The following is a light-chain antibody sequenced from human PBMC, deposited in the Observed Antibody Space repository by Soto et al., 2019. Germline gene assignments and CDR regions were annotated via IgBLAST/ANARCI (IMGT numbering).Light chain of an antibody. CDR3: QQRTNRPPIYT. CDR2: DAS. V-gene: IGKV3-11*01. CDR1: QSVSSS. J-gene: IGKJ2*01. Sequence: EIVLTQSPATLSLSPGERATLSCRASQSVSSSLAWYQQKPGQAPRLLMYDASKRATGIPARFSGSGSGTDFTLTISSLEPEDFAVYYCQQRTNRPPIYTFGQGTKVEMK.